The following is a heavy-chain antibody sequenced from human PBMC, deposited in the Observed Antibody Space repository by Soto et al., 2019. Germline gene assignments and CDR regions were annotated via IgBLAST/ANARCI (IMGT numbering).Heavy chain of an antibody. CDR3: ATTMVRAWENWFDP. CDR2: IYYSGST. CDR1: GDSISSGDYY. V-gene: IGHV4-39*01. D-gene: IGHD3-10*01. J-gene: IGHJ5*02. Sequence: PSETLSLTCTVSGDSISSGDYYWGWIRQPPGKGLEWIGSIYYSGSTYYNPSLKSRVTISVDTSKNQFSLKLSSVTAADTAVYYCATTMVRAWENWFDPWGQGTLVTVSS.